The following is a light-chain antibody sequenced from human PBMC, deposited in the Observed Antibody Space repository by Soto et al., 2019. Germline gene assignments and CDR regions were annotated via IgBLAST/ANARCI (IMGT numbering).Light chain of an antibody. J-gene: IGKJ5*01. CDR1: EGISRH. V-gene: IGKV1-39*01. CDR3: QQDYSTLAT. CDR2: AAS. Sequence: DIQMSQSPSSLSASVGDRVTITCRAAEGISRHLNWYQQKPGRAPDLLIYAASTLQNGVPSRFTGSGSGTEFTLTITGLQLEDFATYYCQQDYSTLATFGQGTRLEL.